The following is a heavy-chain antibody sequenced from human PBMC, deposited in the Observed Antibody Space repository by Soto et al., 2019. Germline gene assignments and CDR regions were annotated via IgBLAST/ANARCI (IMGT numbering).Heavy chain of an antibody. D-gene: IGHD6-13*01. Sequence: SETLSLTCTVSGGSISSGGYYWSWIRQHPGKGLEWIGYIYYSGSTYYNPSLKSRVTISVDTSKNQFSLKLSSVTAADTAVYYCARVKLKDSSSWYRYYGMDVWGQGTTVTVS. CDR3: ARVKLKDSSSWYRYYGMDV. CDR2: IYYSGST. J-gene: IGHJ6*02. V-gene: IGHV4-31*03. CDR1: GGSISSGGYY.